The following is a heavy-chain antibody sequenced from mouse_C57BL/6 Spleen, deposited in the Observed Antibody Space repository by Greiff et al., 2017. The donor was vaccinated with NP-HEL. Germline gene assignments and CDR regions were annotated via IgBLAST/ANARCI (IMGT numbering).Heavy chain of an antibody. J-gene: IGHJ2*01. V-gene: IGHV5-6-3*01. CDR3: ARMARTIT. CDR2: INSNGGST. D-gene: IGHD1-3*01. CDR1: GFTFSSYG. Sequence: EVQRVESGGGLVQPGGSLKLSCAASGFTFSSYGMSWVRQTPDKRLELVATINSNGGSTYYPDSVKGRFTISRDNAKNTLYLQMSSLKSEDTALYYCARMARTITWGHGTTITVSS.